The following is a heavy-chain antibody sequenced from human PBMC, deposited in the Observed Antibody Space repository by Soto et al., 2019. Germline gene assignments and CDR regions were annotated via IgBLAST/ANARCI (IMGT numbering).Heavy chain of an antibody. CDR3: ARGINYYDSGDAAFDI. CDR1: GDTFTSYD. D-gene: IGHD3-10*01. Sequence: QVQLVQSGAEVKKPGASVKVSCKASGDTFTSYDINWVRQATGQGLEWMGWMNPNSGNTGYAQKFQGRVTMTRNTSISTAYMDLSSLRSEDTAVYYCARGINYYDSGDAAFDIWGQGTMVTVSS. V-gene: IGHV1-8*01. J-gene: IGHJ3*02. CDR2: MNPNSGNT.